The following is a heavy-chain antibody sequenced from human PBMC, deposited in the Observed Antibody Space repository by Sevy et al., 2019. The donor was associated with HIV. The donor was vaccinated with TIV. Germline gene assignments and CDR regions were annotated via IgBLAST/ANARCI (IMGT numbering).Heavy chain of an antibody. J-gene: IGHJ3*01. Sequence: ASVKVSCKASGYTFTDYYLHWLRQAPGQGLEWMGWINPNTGATNYAQKFKGRVTMTRDTSMSTDFMDLTRLRSDDTAVYYCAKLLIVVDDGFDVWGQGTMVTVSS. CDR2: INPNTGAT. CDR3: AKLLIVVDDGFDV. D-gene: IGHD3-22*01. V-gene: IGHV1-2*02. CDR1: GYTFTDYY.